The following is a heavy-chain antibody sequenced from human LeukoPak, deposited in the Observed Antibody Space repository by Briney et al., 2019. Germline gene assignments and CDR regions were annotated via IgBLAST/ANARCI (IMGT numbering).Heavy chain of an antibody. V-gene: IGHV3-23*01. J-gene: IGHJ6*03. CDR2: ISASGHYI. CDR1: GFPFRSFA. Sequence: GSLRLSCDASGFPFRSFAMSGVRQAPGKGLEWLSGISASGHYIYQADSVKGRFNISRDNSKNTLYIEINSLRVEDTAVYYCARDGSWGDYQFYFYMDVWGKGTTVTVSS. CDR3: ARDGSWGDYQFYFYMDV. D-gene: IGHD2-2*01.